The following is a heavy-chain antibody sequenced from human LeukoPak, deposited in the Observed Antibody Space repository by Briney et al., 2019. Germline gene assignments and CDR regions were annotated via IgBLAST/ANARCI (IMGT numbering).Heavy chain of an antibody. Sequence: SQTLFLTCTVSGGSISSGGYYWSWIRQHPGKGLEWIGYIYYSGSTYYNPSLKSRVTISVDTSKNQFSLKLSSVTAADTAVYYCARDRAPAATGRGWFDPWGQGTLVTVSS. CDR3: ARDRAPAATGRGWFDP. CDR2: IYYSGST. CDR1: GGSISSGGYY. D-gene: IGHD2-2*01. V-gene: IGHV4-31*03. J-gene: IGHJ5*02.